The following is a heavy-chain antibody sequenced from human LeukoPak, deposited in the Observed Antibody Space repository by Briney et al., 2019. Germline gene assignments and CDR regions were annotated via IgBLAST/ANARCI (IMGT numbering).Heavy chain of an antibody. J-gene: IGHJ5*02. Sequence: PSETLSLTCVVSGGSFNGYSYTWIRQPPGKGLEWIGEIIHSGGTSYNPSLKSRLTISVDTSRKQFSLKLTSVTAADTALYFCARGPLAFRRVAGIFSWGRGTQVTVSS. V-gene: IGHV4-34*01. CDR2: IIHSGGT. D-gene: IGHD6-19*01. CDR1: GGSFNGYS. CDR3: ARGPLAFRRVAGIFS.